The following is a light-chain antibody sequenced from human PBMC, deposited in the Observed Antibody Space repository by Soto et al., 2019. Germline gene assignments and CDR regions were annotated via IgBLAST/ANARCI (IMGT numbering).Light chain of an antibody. V-gene: IGKV3-11*01. CDR3: QQRSNWPPEP. CDR2: DAS. CDR1: QSVSSY. J-gene: IGKJ3*01. Sequence: EIVLTQSPATPSLSPGERATLSCRASQSVSSYLAWYQQKPGQAPRLLIYDASNRATGIPARFSGSGSGTDFTLTISSLEPEDFAVYYCQQRSNWPPEPFGPGTKVDIK.